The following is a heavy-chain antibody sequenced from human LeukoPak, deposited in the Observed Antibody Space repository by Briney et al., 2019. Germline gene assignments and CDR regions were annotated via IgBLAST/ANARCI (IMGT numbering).Heavy chain of an antibody. CDR1: GFTFSSYA. D-gene: IGHD2-8*01. CDR3: AREMGYPPVLYYYYYMDV. V-gene: IGHV3-30-3*01. Sequence: GGSLRLSCAASGFTFSSYAMHWVRQAPGKGLEWVAGISYDGSNKYYADSVTGRFTISRDNSKNTLYLQMNSLRAEDTAVYYCAREMGYPPVLYYYYYMDVWGKGTTVTVSS. CDR2: ISYDGSNK. J-gene: IGHJ6*03.